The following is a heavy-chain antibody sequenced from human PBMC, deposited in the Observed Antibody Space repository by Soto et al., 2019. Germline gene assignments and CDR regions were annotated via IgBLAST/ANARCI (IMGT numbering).Heavy chain of an antibody. V-gene: IGHV3-74*01. Sequence: EVQLVESGGGLVQPGGSLRLSCAASGFTFSTYWMHWVRQAPGKGLVWVSRIKSDGSSTTYADSVKGRFTISRDNAKNTLYLQMNSLRVEDTAVYYCARSDCFDPWGQGTLVTVSS. CDR3: ARSDCFDP. CDR2: IKSDGSST. CDR1: GFTFSTYW. J-gene: IGHJ5*02.